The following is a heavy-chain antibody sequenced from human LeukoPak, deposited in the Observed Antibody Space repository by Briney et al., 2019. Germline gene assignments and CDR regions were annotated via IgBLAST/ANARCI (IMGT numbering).Heavy chain of an antibody. V-gene: IGHV4-39*01. Sequence: PSETLSLTCTVSGGSINSITNYWGWIRQPPGKGLEWIGSIYYSGSTYYNPSLKSRVTISVDTSKNQFSLKLSSVTAADTAVYYCARPGLWSRVFDYWGQGTLVTVSS. CDR3: ARPGLWSRVFDY. CDR2: IYYSGST. J-gene: IGHJ4*02. CDR1: GGSINSITNY. D-gene: IGHD3-10*01.